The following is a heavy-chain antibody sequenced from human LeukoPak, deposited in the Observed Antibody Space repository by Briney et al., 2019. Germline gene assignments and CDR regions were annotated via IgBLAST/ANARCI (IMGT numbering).Heavy chain of an antibody. CDR2: IIPICGTA. CDR1: GGTFISYA. Sequence: GASVKVSCKGSGGTFISYAISWVRQAPGQGVEWMGGIIPICGTANYAQKFQGRVTISTDESTSTAYMELSSLRSEDTAVYYCASYYYGSGSYYPKHYYYSMDVWGKGTTVTVSS. CDR3: ASYYYGSGSYYPKHYYYSMDV. J-gene: IGHJ6*03. V-gene: IGHV1-69*05. D-gene: IGHD3-10*01.